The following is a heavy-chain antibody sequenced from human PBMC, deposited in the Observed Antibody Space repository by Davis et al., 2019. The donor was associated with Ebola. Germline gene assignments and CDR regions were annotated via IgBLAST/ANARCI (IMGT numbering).Heavy chain of an antibody. Sequence: SCAASGFTFSSYSMNWVRQAPGKGLEWIAYVYHSGSTSYNPSLKSRLTISIDTSKNQFSLKLSSVTAADTAVYYCVRGDWNYLNSWGQGTLVTVSS. J-gene: IGHJ4*02. V-gene: IGHV4-30-2*05. CDR2: VYHSGST. CDR3: VRGDWNYLNS. D-gene: IGHD3/OR15-3a*01. CDR1: GFTFSSYS.